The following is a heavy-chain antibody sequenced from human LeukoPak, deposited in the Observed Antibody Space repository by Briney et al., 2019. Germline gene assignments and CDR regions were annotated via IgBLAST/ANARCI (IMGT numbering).Heavy chain of an antibody. CDR2: IYHSGST. V-gene: IGHV4-30-2*01. J-gene: IGHJ4*02. CDR3: ARAPYGDYVGLDY. D-gene: IGHD4-17*01. Sequence: SQTLSLTCAVSGDSISSGGYSWSWIRQPPGKGVEWIGYIYHSGSTYYNPSLKSRVTISVDRSKNQFSLRLSSVTAADTAVYYCARAPYGDYVGLDYWGQGTLVTVSS. CDR1: GDSISSGGYS.